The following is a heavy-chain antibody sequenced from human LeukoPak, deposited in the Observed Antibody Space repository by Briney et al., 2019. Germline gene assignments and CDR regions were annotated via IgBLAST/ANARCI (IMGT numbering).Heavy chain of an antibody. Sequence: PGGSLRLSCAVSEITLSNYGMSWVRQAPGKGLEWVAGISGSGGGTNYADSVKGRFTISRDNPKNTLYLQMNSLRAEDTAVYFCAKRGVVIRVFLVGYHKEAYCFDSWGQGALVTVSS. CDR2: ISGSGGGT. CDR3: AKRGVVIRVFLVGYHKEAYCFDS. D-gene: IGHD3-10*01. CDR1: EITLSNYG. J-gene: IGHJ4*02. V-gene: IGHV3-23*01.